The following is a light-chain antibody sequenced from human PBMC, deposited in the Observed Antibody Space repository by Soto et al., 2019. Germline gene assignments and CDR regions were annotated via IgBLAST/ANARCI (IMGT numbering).Light chain of an antibody. CDR3: QQYYSFPWT. V-gene: IGKV1-5*01. CDR1: QSISSW. Sequence: DIQMTQSPSTLSASVGDRVTITCRASQSISSWLAWYQQKPGKAPKLLIYDASNLESGVPSRSSGSGSGTDFTLTISCLQSEDFATYYCQQYYSFPWTFGQGTKVDIK. CDR2: DAS. J-gene: IGKJ1*01.